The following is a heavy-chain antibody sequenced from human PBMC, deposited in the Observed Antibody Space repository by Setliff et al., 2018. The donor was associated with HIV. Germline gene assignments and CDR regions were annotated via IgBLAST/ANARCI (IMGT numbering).Heavy chain of an antibody. CDR3: ARWGMVRGVIITRWFDP. Sequence: NPSETLSLTCAVYGGSFSGYYWSWIRQPPGKGLEWIGEINHSGSTNYNPSLKSRVTISVDTSKNQFSLKLSSVTAADTAVYYCARWGMVRGVIITRWFDPWGQGTLVTVSS. J-gene: IGHJ5*02. D-gene: IGHD3-10*01. CDR2: INHSGST. CDR1: GGSFSGYY. V-gene: IGHV4-34*01.